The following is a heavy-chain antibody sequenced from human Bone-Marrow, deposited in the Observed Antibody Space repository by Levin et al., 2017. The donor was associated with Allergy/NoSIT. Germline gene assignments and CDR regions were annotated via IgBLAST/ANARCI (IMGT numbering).Heavy chain of an antibody. CDR2: IYYSGST. Sequence: TSSETLSLTCTVSGGSISSYYWSWIRQPPGKGLEWIGYIYYSGSTNYNPSLKSRVTISVDTSKNQFSLKLSSVTAADTAVYYCARGTYSSSWYVDYWGQGTLVTVSS. D-gene: IGHD6-13*01. V-gene: IGHV4-59*01. J-gene: IGHJ4*02. CDR1: GGSISSYY. CDR3: ARGTYSSSWYVDY.